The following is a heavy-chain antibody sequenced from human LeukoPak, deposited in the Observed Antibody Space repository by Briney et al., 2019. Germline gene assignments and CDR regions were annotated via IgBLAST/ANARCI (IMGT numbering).Heavy chain of an antibody. CDR1: GFTFSIYA. V-gene: IGHV3-15*01. CDR2: IKSKTDGRTT. D-gene: IGHD3-10*01. CDR3: TTGLSTLGELSVDY. J-gene: IGHJ4*02. Sequence: GGSLRLSCSASGFTFSIYAMSSGRPTPGRGVGWVGRIKSKTDGRTTDYAAPVKGRFTISRVDTKNTLYLQMHSLKTGDTAVYYCTTGLSTLGELSVDYWGQGTLVTVSS.